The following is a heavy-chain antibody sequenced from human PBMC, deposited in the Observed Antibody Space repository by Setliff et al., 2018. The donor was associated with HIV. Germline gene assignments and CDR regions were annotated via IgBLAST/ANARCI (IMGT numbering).Heavy chain of an antibody. J-gene: IGHJ4*02. CDR2: IDSDGGSA. CDR3: ARQILRGVWLTDY. D-gene: IGHD5-12*01. V-gene: IGHV3-64*02. CDR1: GFIFRYYA. Sequence: GGSLRLSCAASGFIFRYYAIHWVRQALGKGLEYVSGIDSDGGSAYYADSVKGRFTISRDNSKNTLYLQMGSLRPDDTAVYYCARQILRGVWLTDYWGQGTRVTVSS.